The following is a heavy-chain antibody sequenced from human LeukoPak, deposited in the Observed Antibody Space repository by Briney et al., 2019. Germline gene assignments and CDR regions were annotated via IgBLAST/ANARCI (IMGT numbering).Heavy chain of an antibody. CDR2: IYYSGST. D-gene: IGHD3-22*01. Sequence: SETLSLTCTVSGYSISSGYYWGWIRQPPGKGLEWIGYIYYSGSTNYNPSLKSRVTISVDTSKNQLSLKLSSVTAADTAVYYCAREWCYDSSRRMSAGAFDIWGQGTMVTVSS. V-gene: IGHV4-59*01. J-gene: IGHJ3*02. CDR3: AREWCYDSSRRMSAGAFDI. CDR1: GYSISSGYY.